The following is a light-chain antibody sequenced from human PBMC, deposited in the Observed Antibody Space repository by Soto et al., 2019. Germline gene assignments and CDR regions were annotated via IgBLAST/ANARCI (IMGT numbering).Light chain of an antibody. V-gene: IGKV1-5*01. Sequence: DIQMTQSPSTLSASAGDRVTITCRASESISGWLAWYQQKPGKAPKLLIYDASTLQSGVPSRVSGSGSGTEFTLTISSLQPDDFATYYCQQYNTYPWTFGQGTKVENK. J-gene: IGKJ1*01. CDR3: QQYNTYPWT. CDR1: ESISGW. CDR2: DAS.